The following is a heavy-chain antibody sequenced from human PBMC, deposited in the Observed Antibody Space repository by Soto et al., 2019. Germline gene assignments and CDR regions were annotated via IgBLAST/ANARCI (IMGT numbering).Heavy chain of an antibody. Sequence: GGSLRLSCAASGFTFSSYSMNWVRQAPGKGLERVSSISSSSSYIYYADSVKGRFTISRDNAKNSLYLQMNSLRAEDTAVYYCARFPPYYGSGSYYQGAAPSYYYYGMDVWGQGTTVTVSS. CDR2: ISSSSSYI. CDR1: GFTFSSYS. D-gene: IGHD3-10*01. V-gene: IGHV3-21*01. CDR3: ARFPPYYGSGSYYQGAAPSYYYYGMDV. J-gene: IGHJ6*02.